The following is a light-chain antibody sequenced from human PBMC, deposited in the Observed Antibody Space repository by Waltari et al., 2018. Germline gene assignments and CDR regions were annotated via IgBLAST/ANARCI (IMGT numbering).Light chain of an antibody. CDR2: ERN. V-gene: IGLV2-23*03. CDR1: YSNFGSYNL. Sequence: HSALTQPAPVSVSPGQSTPIPFPGFYSNFGSYNLVSWYQKHPGKAPKLLIYERNRRPSGVSNRFSGSKSDNTASLTLSGLQAEDEADYYCCSNVGSSVFFGGGTKLTVL. J-gene: IGLJ2*01. CDR3: CSNVGSSVF.